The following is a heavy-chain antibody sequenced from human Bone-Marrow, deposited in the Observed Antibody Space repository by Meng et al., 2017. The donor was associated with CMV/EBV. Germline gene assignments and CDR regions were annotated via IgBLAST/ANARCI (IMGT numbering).Heavy chain of an antibody. J-gene: IGHJ5*02. V-gene: IGHV3-30*02. D-gene: IGHD4-17*01. CDR1: GFTFSSSS. Sequence: QVQLVESGXGVVQSGGSVRPSCAASGFTFSSSSMHWVRQAPGKELEWVAFIRYDGSNKYYADSVKGRFTLSRDNSKNTLYLQMNSLRAEDTAVYYCAKGTDYVNWFDPWGQGTLVTVSS. CDR3: AKGTDYVNWFDP. CDR2: IRYDGSNK.